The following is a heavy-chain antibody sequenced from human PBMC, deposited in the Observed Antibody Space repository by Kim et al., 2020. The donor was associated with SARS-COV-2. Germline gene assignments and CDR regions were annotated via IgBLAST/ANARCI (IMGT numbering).Heavy chain of an antibody. CDR2: ISAYNGNT. CDR1: GYTFTSYG. Sequence: ASVKVSCKASGYTFTSYGISWVRQAPGQGLEWMGWISAYNGNTNYAQKLQGRVTMTTDTSTSTAYMELRSLRSDDTAVYYCARDSFVSGYSSGWYGYYYGMDVWGQGTTVTVSS. D-gene: IGHD6-19*01. CDR3: ARDSFVSGYSSGWYGYYYGMDV. J-gene: IGHJ6*02. V-gene: IGHV1-18*01.